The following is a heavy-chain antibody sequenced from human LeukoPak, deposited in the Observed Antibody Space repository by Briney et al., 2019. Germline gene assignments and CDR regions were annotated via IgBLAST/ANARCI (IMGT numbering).Heavy chain of an antibody. CDR2: IYYSGST. Sequence: NASETLSLTCTVSGGSISSSSYYWGWIRQPPGKGLEWIGSIYYSGSTYYNPSLKSRVTISVDTSKNQFSLKLSSVTAADTAVYYCAREAVAGRRGDYWGQGTLVTVSS. D-gene: IGHD6-19*01. CDR1: GGSISSSSYY. J-gene: IGHJ4*02. CDR3: AREAVAGRRGDY. V-gene: IGHV4-39*01.